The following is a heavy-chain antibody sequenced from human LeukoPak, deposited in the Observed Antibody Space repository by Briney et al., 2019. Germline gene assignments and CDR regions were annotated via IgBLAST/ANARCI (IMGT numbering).Heavy chain of an antibody. Sequence: PGGSLRLSCAASGFIFSSYSMNWVRQAPGKGLEWVSYISISSTTISYADSVRGRFTISSDNAKNSLYLQMNSLRAEDTAVYYCARGTHYSFDYWGQGTLDIVSS. CDR1: GFIFSSYS. D-gene: IGHD2-21*01. V-gene: IGHV3-48*01. CDR2: ISISSTTI. CDR3: ARGTHYSFDY. J-gene: IGHJ4*02.